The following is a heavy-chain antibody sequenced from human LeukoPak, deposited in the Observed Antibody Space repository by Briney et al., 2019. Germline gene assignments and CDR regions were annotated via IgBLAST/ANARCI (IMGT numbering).Heavy chain of an antibody. CDR3: ATGDYYDSTANFDY. V-gene: IGHV1-69*13. CDR1: GGTFSSYA. Sequence: SVKVSCKASGGTFSSYAISWVRQAPGQGLEWMGGIIPIFGTANNAQKFQGRVTITADESTSTAYMELSSLRSEDTAVYYCATGDYYDSTANFDYWGQGTLVTVSS. D-gene: IGHD3-22*01. CDR2: IIPIFGTA. J-gene: IGHJ4*02.